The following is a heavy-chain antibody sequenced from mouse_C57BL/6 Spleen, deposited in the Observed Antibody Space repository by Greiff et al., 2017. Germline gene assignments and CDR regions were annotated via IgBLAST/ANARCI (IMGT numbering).Heavy chain of an antibody. Sequence: VQLQQSGAELVKPGASVKMSCKASGYTFTSYWITWVKQRPGQGLEWIGDIYPGSGSTNYNEKFKSKATLTVDTSSSTAYMQLSSLTSEDSAVYYCARGDYGSVMDYWGQGTSVTVSS. V-gene: IGHV1-55*01. D-gene: IGHD1-1*01. CDR1: GYTFTSYW. CDR2: IYPGSGST. J-gene: IGHJ4*01. CDR3: ARGDYGSVMDY.